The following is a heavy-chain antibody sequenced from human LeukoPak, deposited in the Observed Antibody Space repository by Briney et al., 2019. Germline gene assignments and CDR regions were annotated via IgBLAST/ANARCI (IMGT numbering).Heavy chain of an antibody. Sequence: ASVTVSCKATGYIFTGYYMNWVRQAPGQWLEWMGRINPNSGGTNYAQTFEGRVTMTRDTSISTAYMELSRLRSDDTAVYYCARAGSNDYWGQGTLVTVSS. CDR3: ARAGSNDY. CDR1: GYIFTGYY. J-gene: IGHJ4*02. CDR2: INPNSGGT. V-gene: IGHV1-2*06. D-gene: IGHD3-10*01.